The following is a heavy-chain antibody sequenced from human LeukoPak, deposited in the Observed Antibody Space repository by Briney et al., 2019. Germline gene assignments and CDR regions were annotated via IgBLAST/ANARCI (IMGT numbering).Heavy chain of an antibody. D-gene: IGHD6-13*01. CDR1: GFTFSSYA. J-gene: IGHJ5*02. V-gene: IGHV3-48*01. CDR2: ISSSSSTI. Sequence: GGSLRLSCAASGFTFSSYAMSWVRQAPGKGLEWVSYISSSSSTIYYADSVKGRFTISRDNAKNSLYLQMNSLRAEDTAVYYCASLAAAGVNWFDPWGQGTLVTVSS. CDR3: ASLAAAGVNWFDP.